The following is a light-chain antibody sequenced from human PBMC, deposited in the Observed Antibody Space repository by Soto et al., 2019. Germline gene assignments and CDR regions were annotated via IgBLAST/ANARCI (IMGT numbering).Light chain of an antibody. V-gene: IGKV1-5*01. J-gene: IGKJ4*01. CDR3: QQDNSYSPLT. Sequence: DIQMTQSPSTLSASVGDRVTITCRASQSISSWLAWYQQKPGKAPKLLIYDASSLESGVPSRFSGSGSGTEFTLPISSLQPDDFATYYCQQDNSYSPLTFGGGTKVEIK. CDR1: QSISSW. CDR2: DAS.